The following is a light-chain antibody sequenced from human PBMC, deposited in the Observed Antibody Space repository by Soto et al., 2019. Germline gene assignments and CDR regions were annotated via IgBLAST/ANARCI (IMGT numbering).Light chain of an antibody. Sequence: QAVVTQPPSVSGAPGQRVTISCTGSSSNIGAGYDVHWYQQLPGTAPKLLIFGNNNRPSGVPDRFSGSKSDTSASLAITGLQAEDEADYYCQSFDNSLSGSRVFGTGTKVTVL. CDR1: SSNIGAGYD. V-gene: IGLV1-40*01. CDR2: GNN. J-gene: IGLJ1*01. CDR3: QSFDNSLSGSRV.